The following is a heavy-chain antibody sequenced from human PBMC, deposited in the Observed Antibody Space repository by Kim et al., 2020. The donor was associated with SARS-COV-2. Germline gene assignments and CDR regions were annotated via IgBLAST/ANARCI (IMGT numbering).Heavy chain of an antibody. Sequence: GGSLRLSCAASGFTFSSYAMHWVRQAPGKGLEWVAVISYDGSNKYYADSVKGRFTISRDNSKNTLYLQMNSLRAEDTAVYYCARDSIPVWSYPRTTTYYDFWSGYPDYWGQGTLVTVSS. V-gene: IGHV3-30-3*01. J-gene: IGHJ4*02. CDR1: GFTFSSYA. D-gene: IGHD3-3*01. CDR3: ARDSIPVWSYPRTTTYYDFWSGYPDY. CDR2: ISYDGSNK.